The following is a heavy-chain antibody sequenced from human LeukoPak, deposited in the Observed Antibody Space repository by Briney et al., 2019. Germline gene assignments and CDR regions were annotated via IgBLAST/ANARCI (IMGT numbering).Heavy chain of an antibody. J-gene: IGHJ4*02. CDR1: GFTFSSYA. V-gene: IGHV3-7*01. D-gene: IGHD4-23*01. CDR2: IKQDGSGK. CDR3: TTDPTDYGGNLYYFDY. Sequence: QSGGSLRLSCAASGFTFSSYAMHWVRRAPGKGLEWVANIKQDGSGKYYVDSVKGRFTISRDNAKNSLYLQMNSLRAEDTAVYYCTTDPTDYGGNLYYFDYWGQGTLVTVSS.